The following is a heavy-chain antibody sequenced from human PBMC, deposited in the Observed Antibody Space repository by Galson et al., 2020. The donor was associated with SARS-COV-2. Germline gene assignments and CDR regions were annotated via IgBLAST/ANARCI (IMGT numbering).Heavy chain of an antibody. J-gene: IGHJ5*02. CDR1: GFTFSSYA. V-gene: IGHV3-23*01. CDR3: AKAQPHIVVDLHH. D-gene: IGHD3-22*01. Sequence: GGSLRLSCAASGFTFSSYAMSWVRQAPEKGLEWVSTISGSGDSTHYADSVKGRFIISRDNSKNTLYLRMGSLRADDTAMYFCAKAQPHIVVDLHHWGQGTLVTVSS. CDR2: ISGSGDST.